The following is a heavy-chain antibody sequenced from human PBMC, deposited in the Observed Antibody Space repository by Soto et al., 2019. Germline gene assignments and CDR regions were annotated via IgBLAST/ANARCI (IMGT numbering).Heavy chain of an antibody. CDR3: ARAPSDFWSGYPSPPTYYYYGMDV. V-gene: IGHV4-59*01. Sequence: TSETLSLTCTVSGGSISSYYWSWVRQPPGKGLEWIGYIYYSGSTNYNPSLKSRVTISIDTSKNQFSLKLSSVTAADTAVYYCARAPSDFWSGYPSPPTYYYYGMDVWGQGTTVTVSS. CDR1: GGSISSYY. D-gene: IGHD3-3*01. J-gene: IGHJ6*02. CDR2: IYYSGST.